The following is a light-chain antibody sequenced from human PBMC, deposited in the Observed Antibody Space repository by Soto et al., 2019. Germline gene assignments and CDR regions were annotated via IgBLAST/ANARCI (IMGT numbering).Light chain of an antibody. V-gene: IGLV3-21*02. CDR3: QVWDSSSDHYV. CDR1: NIGTKS. Sequence: YELTQTPSVSVAPGQTARITCGGKNIGTKSVHWYQQKPGQAPVLVVYDDSDRPSGIPERFSRSNSGNTATLTISRVEAGDEADYYCQVWDSSSDHYVFGTRTKVTGL. CDR2: DDS. J-gene: IGLJ1*01.